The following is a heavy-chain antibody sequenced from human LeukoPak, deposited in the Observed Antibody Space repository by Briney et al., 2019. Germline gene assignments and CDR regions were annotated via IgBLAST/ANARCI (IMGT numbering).Heavy chain of an antibody. J-gene: IGHJ6*02. V-gene: IGHV1-46*01. Sequence: ASVKVSCKASGYTFTSNYIHWVRQAPGQGLEWMGMIYPRDGSTSYAQKLQGRVTMTTDTSTSTAYMELRSLRSDDTAVYYCARGYYDFWSGSYYYYYYGMDVWGQGTTVTVSS. D-gene: IGHD3-3*01. CDR1: GYTFTSNY. CDR2: IYPRDGST. CDR3: ARGYYDFWSGSYYYYYYGMDV.